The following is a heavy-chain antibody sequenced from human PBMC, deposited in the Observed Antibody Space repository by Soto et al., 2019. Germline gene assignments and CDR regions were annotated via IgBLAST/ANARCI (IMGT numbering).Heavy chain of an antibody. V-gene: IGHV4-39*01. CDR1: GGSISSSSYY. D-gene: IGHD1-1*01. Sequence: TLSLTCTVSGGSISSSSYYWGWIRQPPGKGLEWIGSIYYSGSTYYNPSLKSRVTISVDTSKNQFSLKLSSVTAADTAVYYCARKLERQSYYYGMDVWGQGTTVTVSS. J-gene: IGHJ6*02. CDR2: IYYSGST. CDR3: ARKLERQSYYYGMDV.